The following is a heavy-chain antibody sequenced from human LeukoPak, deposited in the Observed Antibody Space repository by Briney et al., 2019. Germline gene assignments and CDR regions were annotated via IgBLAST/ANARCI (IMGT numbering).Heavy chain of an antibody. V-gene: IGHV3-33*01. J-gene: IGHJ4*02. CDR3: ARAERSTWSDFDY. CDR2: IWYDGSIK. Sequence: PGGSLRLSCAASGFTFSTYGMHWVRQAPGKGLEWVAVIWYDGSIKYYAGSVKGRFTISRDNSKNTLYLQLNSLRAEDTAVYYCARAERSTWSDFDYWGQGTLVTVSS. D-gene: IGHD6-13*01. CDR1: GFTFSTYG.